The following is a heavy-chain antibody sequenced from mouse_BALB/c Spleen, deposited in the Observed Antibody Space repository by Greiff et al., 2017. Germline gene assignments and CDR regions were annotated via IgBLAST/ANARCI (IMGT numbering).Heavy chain of an antibody. CDR2: IYPYNGGT. J-gene: IGHJ4*01. V-gene: IGHV1S29*02. Sequence: VQLQQSGPELVKPGASVKISCKASGYTFTDYNMHWVKQSHGKSLEWIGYIYPYNGGTGYNQKFKSKATLTVDNSSSTAYMELRSLTSEDSAVYYCARRNRFHYSYAMDYWGQGTSVTVSS. D-gene: IGHD1-2*01. CDR1: GYTFTDYN. CDR3: ARRNRFHYSYAMDY.